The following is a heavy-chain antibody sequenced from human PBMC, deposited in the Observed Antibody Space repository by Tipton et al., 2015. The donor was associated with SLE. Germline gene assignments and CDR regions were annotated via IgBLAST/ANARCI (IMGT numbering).Heavy chain of an antibody. CDR3: ATVIGGYSGYDNDY. Sequence: TLSLTCTVSGGAISSGFYYWSWIRQPPGQGLEWIGYIYYSGSTYYNPSLKSRVTISVDTSKNQFSLKLSSVTAADTAVYYCATVIGGYSGYDNDYWGQGTLVTVSS. D-gene: IGHD5-12*01. CDR2: IYYSGST. V-gene: IGHV4-31*03. J-gene: IGHJ4*02. CDR1: GGAISSGFYY.